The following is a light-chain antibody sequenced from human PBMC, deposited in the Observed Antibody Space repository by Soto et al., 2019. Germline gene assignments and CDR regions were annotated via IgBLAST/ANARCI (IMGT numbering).Light chain of an antibody. CDR1: SSNIGSSS. CDR3: AAWDEGLNGWV. V-gene: IGLV1-44*01. J-gene: IGLJ3*02. CDR2: STD. Sequence: LTQPPSASGTSGQRVTISCSGSSSNIGSSSVNWFQQDPGTAPKLLIYSTDQRPSGVPDRFSGSKSGTSASLAISGLQSGDEAYFYCAAWDEGLNGWVFGGGTQLTVL.